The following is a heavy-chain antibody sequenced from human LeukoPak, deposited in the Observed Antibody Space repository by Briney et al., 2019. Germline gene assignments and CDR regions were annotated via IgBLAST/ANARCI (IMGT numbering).Heavy chain of an antibody. J-gene: IGHJ3*02. D-gene: IGHD1-1*01. CDR3: ARDFRAGTSRFDI. CDR1: GGPISSYY. CDR2: FYYSGST. V-gene: IGHV4-59*01. Sequence: SETLSPPCSVPGGPISSYYWTWIRQPPGKGLEWIRYFYYSGSTNYNPSLKSRITISVDTSKHQFSLKLSSVTAADTAVYYCARDFRAGTSRFDIWGQGTMVTVSA.